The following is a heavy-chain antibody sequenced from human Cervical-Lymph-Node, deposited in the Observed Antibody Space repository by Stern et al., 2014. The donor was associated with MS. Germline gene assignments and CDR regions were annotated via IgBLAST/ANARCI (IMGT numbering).Heavy chain of an antibody. CDR3: ARSLVVAARIDF. Sequence: VQLLESGAEVKEPGASVKVSCKASGYTFTDYYIHWVRRAPGQGLQWMGWINPNSGVTDYAQKFQGRVTMTRDTSINTAYMELSRQRSDDTAVYYCARSLVVAARIDFWGQGTLVTVSS. CDR1: GYTFTDYY. D-gene: IGHD2-15*01. V-gene: IGHV1-2*02. J-gene: IGHJ4*02. CDR2: INPNSGVT.